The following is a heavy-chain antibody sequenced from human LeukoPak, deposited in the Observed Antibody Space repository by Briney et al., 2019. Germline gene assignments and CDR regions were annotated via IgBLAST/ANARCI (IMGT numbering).Heavy chain of an antibody. CDR2: TYYRSTWYN. CDR3: ARRLTQYDCFDP. D-gene: IGHD2-2*01. CDR1: GDSVSSNSVT. Sequence: SQTLSLTCALSGDSVSSNSVTWNWIRQSPSRGLEWLGRTYYRSTWYNDYAVSVRGRITVNPDTSKNQFSLHLNSVTPVDTAVYYCARRLTQYDCFDPWGQGILVTVSS. J-gene: IGHJ5*02. V-gene: IGHV6-1*01.